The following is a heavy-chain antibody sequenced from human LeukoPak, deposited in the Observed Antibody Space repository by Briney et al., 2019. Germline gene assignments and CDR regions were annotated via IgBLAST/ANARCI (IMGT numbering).Heavy chain of an antibody. CDR1: GFTLGNHG. D-gene: IGHD2-8*01. CDR2: IYSDGVNK. V-gene: IGHV3-33*01. J-gene: IGHJ6*03. CDR3: ARHRGSVFKGYMDV. Sequence: GGSLRLSCAASGFTLGNHGMHWVRLAPGKGLEWVAIIYSDGVNKYCADSMKGRFTISRDTSKNTLFLEMESLRTEDTAVYYCARHRGSVFKGYMDVWGKGTTVTVSS.